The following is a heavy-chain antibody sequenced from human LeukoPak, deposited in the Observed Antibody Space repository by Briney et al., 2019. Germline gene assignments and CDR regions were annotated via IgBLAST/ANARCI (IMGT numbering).Heavy chain of an antibody. CDR3: ARVVSSPWYLDY. J-gene: IGHJ4*02. CDR1: GDSVSNNDAA. V-gene: IGHV6-1*01. Sequence: SQTLSLTCGVSGDSVSNNDAAWAWIRQSPSRGLEWLGRTYYRSRWYDDYAVSVKSRITIKSDTSKNQFSLNLNSVTPEDTAVYYCARVVSSPWYLDYWGQGTLVTVSS. D-gene: IGHD6-13*01. CDR2: TYYRSRWYD.